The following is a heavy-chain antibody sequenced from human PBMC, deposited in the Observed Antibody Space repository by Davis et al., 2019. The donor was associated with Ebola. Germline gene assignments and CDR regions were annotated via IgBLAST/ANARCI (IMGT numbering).Heavy chain of an antibody. V-gene: IGHV3-30*18. D-gene: IGHD3-10*01. CDR1: GFTFSSYG. CDR3: AKDQYYGSGSYFDY. CDR2: ISYDGSNK. Sequence: GGSLRLSCAASGFTFSSYGMHWVRQAPGQGLEWVAVISYDGSNKYYADSVQGRFTISRDNSKNTLYLQMNSLRAEDTAVYYCAKDQYYGSGSYFDYWGQGTLVTVSS. J-gene: IGHJ4*02.